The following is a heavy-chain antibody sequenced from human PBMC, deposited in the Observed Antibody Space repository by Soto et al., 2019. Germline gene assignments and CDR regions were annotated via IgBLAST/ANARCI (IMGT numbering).Heavy chain of an antibody. CDR3: ARRLSSFYDYVMDV. CDR1: GDTYTTYF. D-gene: IGHD3-10*01. Sequence: QVQLVQSGAEVRKPGSSVKVSCKVSGDTYTTYFLSWVRQAPGHGLEWMGGIIPILGTTNYAQKFQGRLTLTADESTRTAYMELSSLRSEDTAVYYCARRLSSFYDYVMDVWGQGTTVTVSS. J-gene: IGHJ6*02. CDR2: IIPILGTT. V-gene: IGHV1-69*01.